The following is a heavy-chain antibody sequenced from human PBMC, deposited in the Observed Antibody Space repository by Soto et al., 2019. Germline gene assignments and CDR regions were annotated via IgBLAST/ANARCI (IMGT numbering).Heavy chain of an antibody. J-gene: IGHJ6*02. CDR1: GGSISSGGYY. CDR3: ARDGDGRMTTNPYYYNGMDV. V-gene: IGHV4-31*03. Sequence: SETLSLTCTVSGGSISSGGYYWSWIRQHPGKGLEWIGYIYYSGSTYYNPSLKSRVTISVDTSKNQFSLKLSSVTAADTAVYYCARDGDGRMTTNPYYYNGMDVWGPGTTVTVSS. CDR2: IYYSGST. D-gene: IGHD4-4*01.